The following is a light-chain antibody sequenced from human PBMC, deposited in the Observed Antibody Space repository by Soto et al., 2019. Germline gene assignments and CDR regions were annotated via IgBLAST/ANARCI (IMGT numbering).Light chain of an antibody. V-gene: IGLV2-8*01. J-gene: IGLJ2*01. CDR3: SSYAGSNTFVV. CDR1: SSDVGDYNY. Sequence: QSVLSQPPSASGSLGQSVTISCTGTSSDVGDYNYVSWYQQHPGKAPKVMIYEVTKRPSGVPDRFSGSKSGNTASLTVSGLQAEDEADYYCSSYAGSNTFVVXGGGTKVTVL. CDR2: EVT.